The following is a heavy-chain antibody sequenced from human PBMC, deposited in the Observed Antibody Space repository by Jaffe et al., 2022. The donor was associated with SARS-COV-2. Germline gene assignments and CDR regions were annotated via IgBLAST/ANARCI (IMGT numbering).Heavy chain of an antibody. CDR1: GGSINRYY. CDR2: IYYSGPT. D-gene: IGHD5-12*01. Sequence: QVQLQASGPGLVKPSETLSLTCTVSGGSINRYYWSWIRQSPGNGLEWIAYIYYSGPTNYNPSLKSRVTISIDTSKKQFSLKLSSVTAADTAVYYCAGSSSGYEKYYFDYWGQGTLVTVSS. V-gene: IGHV4-59*08. J-gene: IGHJ4*02. CDR3: AGSSSGYEKYYFDY.